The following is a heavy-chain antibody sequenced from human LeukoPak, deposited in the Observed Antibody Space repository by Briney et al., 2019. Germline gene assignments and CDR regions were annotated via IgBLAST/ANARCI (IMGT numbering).Heavy chain of an antibody. CDR2: IKEDGSEK. V-gene: IGHV3-7*04. CDR1: GFIFRIYW. J-gene: IGHJ4*02. CDR3: ARDYQGSADY. D-gene: IGHD2-2*01. Sequence: PGGSLRLSCAAAGFIFRIYWMSWVRQAPGKGLEWVADIKEDGSEKYYVDSVKGRFTISRDNAKNSLYLQMNSLRAEDTALYYCARDYQGSADYWGQGTLVTVSS.